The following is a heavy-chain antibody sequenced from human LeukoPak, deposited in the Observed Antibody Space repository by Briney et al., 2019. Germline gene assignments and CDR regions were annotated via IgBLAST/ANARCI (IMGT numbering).Heavy chain of an antibody. J-gene: IGHJ4*02. D-gene: IGHD5-18*01. CDR2: INPNSVGR. V-gene: IGHV1-2*02. Sequence: GASVKVSCNASGYIFTNYGINWVRQAPGQGLEWVGWINPNSVGRKYAQKFQGRVTMTRDTSISTAYMELRRLRSDDTAVYYCATEVTDWGQGTLVTVSS. CDR1: GYIFTNYG. CDR3: ATEVTD.